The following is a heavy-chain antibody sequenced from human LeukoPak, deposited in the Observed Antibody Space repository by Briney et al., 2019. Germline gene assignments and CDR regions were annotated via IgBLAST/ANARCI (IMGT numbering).Heavy chain of an antibody. J-gene: IGHJ4*02. V-gene: IGHV4-59*01. D-gene: IGHD5-24*01. CDR3: ARDPDGYKFFDY. CDR2: IFNGGTT. Sequence: SETLSLTCSVSGGSISSYFWHWIRQPPGKGLEWMGYIFNGGTTAYNPSLKRRVTMSVDTSKNQFSLTLSSVTAADTAVYYCARDPDGYKFFDYWGRGSPVTVSS. CDR1: GGSISSYF.